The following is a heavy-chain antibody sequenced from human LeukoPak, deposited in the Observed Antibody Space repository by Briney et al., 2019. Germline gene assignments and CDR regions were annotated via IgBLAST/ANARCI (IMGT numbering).Heavy chain of an antibody. V-gene: IGHV1-18*01. J-gene: IGHJ4*02. Sequence: GASVKVSCKASGYTFTSYGISWVRQAPGQGLEWMGWISAYNGNTNYAQKLQGRVTMNTDTSTSTAYMELRSLRSDDTAVYYCARVGTSPLSSGHDYWGQGTLVTVSS. CDR1: GYTFTSYG. CDR2: ISAYNGNT. D-gene: IGHD6-19*01. CDR3: ARVGTSPLSSGHDY.